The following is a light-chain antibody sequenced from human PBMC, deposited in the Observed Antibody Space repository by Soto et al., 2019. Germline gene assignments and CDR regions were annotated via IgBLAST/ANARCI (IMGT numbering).Light chain of an antibody. CDR2: EVS. V-gene: IGLV2-8*01. Sequence: QSALTQPPSASGSPGQSVTISCTGTSSDVGGYNFVSWYQQYPGKAPELMIYEVSKRPSGVPDRFSGSKSGNTASLTVSGLQAEDEADYHCSSYAGSKLVFGGGTQLTVL. CDR1: SSDVGGYNF. J-gene: IGLJ2*01. CDR3: SSYAGSKLV.